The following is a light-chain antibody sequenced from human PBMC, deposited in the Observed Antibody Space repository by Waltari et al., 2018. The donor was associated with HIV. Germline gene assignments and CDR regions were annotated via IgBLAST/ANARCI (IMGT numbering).Light chain of an antibody. CDR1: NSNLQDNY. J-gene: IGLJ3*02. CDR2: ESN. CDR3: GTWDGSLNSPWL. V-gene: IGLV1-51*01. Sequence: QSALTQPPSVSAAPGQKVTISCSGTNSNLQDNYISWYQHVAGSAPKLLIHESNQRPSGIPDRFSGSTSGTPATLASTGVQTGDEAVYYCGTWDGSLNSPWLFGEGTKLTVL.